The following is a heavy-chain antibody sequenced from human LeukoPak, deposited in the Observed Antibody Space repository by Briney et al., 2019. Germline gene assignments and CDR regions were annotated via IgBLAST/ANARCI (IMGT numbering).Heavy chain of an antibody. Sequence: PGGSLRLSCAASGFTFTTYPMSWVRQAQGKGLEWVSAISASGGGTYYADSVKGRFTISRDNSRSTVFLQMSNLRAEDTAVYYCAKAPYWPNAVCRYFDYWGQGILVTVSS. J-gene: IGHJ4*02. V-gene: IGHV3-23*01. CDR2: ISASGGGT. D-gene: IGHD2-8*01. CDR3: AKAPYWPNAVCRYFDY. CDR1: GFTFTTYP.